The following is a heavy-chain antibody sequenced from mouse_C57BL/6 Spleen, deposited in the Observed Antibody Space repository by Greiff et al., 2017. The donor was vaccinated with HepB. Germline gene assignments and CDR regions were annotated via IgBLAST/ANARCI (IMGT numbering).Heavy chain of an antibody. Sequence: VQLQQSGPELVKPGASVKISCKASGYTFTDYYMNWVKQSHGKSLEWIGDINPNNGGTSYNQKFKGKATLTVDKSSSTAYMELRSLTSEDSAVYYCARNGYDGPWFAYWGQGTLVTVSA. V-gene: IGHV1-26*01. J-gene: IGHJ3*01. CDR2: INPNNGGT. CDR1: GYTFTDYY. CDR3: ARNGYDGPWFAY. D-gene: IGHD2-2*01.